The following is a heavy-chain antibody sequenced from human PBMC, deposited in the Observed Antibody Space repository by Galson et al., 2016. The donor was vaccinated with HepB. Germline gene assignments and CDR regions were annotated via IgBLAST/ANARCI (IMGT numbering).Heavy chain of an antibody. D-gene: IGHD3-3*01. CDR3: ARDPCDSNGSAYYGAFDF. CDR2: MSSSGSSI. CDR1: GFTFSTYS. V-gene: IGHV3-48*03. J-gene: IGHJ4*02. Sequence: SLRLSCAASGFTFSTYSMNWVRQAPGKGLEWISYMSSSGSSIYYGHSVRGRFTISRDNARSSLYLQMTSLRAEDTAVYYCARDPCDSNGSAYYGAFDFWGQGTLVTVSS.